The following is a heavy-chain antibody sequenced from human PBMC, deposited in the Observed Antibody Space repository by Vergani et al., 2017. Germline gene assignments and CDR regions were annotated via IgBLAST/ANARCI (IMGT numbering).Heavy chain of an antibody. CDR1: GYTFTSYG. CDR3: ARATDYNYYDSSGYSD. J-gene: IGHJ4*02. Sequence: QVQLVQSGAAVKKPGASVKVSCKASGYTFTSYGISWVRQAPGQGLEWMGWISAYNGNTNYAQKLQGRVTMTTDTSTSTAYMELRSLRSDDTAVYYCARATDYNYYDSSGYSDWGQGTLVTVSS. V-gene: IGHV1-18*01. D-gene: IGHD3-22*01. CDR2: ISAYNGNT.